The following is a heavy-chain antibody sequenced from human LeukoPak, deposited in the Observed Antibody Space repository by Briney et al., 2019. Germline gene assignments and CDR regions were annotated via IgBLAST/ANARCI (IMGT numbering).Heavy chain of an antibody. D-gene: IGHD3-10*01. CDR1: GYSFTGYF. V-gene: IGHV1-2*02. CDR2: INPNSGGT. J-gene: IGHJ4*02. Sequence: GASVTVSCKASGYSFTGYFMHWVRQAPGQGLEWMGWINPNSGGTNYAQKFQGRVTMTRDTSISTAYMELSGLRSDDTAVYYCARLYITMIRGINSEYYFDYWGQGTLVTVSS. CDR3: ARLYITMIRGINSEYYFDY.